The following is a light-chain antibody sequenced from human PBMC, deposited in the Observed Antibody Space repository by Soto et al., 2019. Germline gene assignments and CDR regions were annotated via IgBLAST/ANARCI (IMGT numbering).Light chain of an antibody. Sequence: SYELTQPPSVSVSPGQTARITCTGDKLGDKYTCWYQQKPGQAPILVIYQDSKRPSGIPERFSGSSSGNTATLTISGTQAMDEGDYYCQAWDSSSGVFGGGTKLTVL. J-gene: IGLJ3*02. CDR1: KLGDKY. CDR3: QAWDSSSGV. CDR2: QDS. V-gene: IGLV3-1*01.